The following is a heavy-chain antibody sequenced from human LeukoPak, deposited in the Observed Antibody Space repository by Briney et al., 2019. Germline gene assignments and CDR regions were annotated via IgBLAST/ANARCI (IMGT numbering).Heavy chain of an antibody. J-gene: IGHJ4*02. CDR1: GFTFSGYA. V-gene: IGHV3-23*01. CDR3: AKDLQGSSWYSPDY. Sequence: GGSLRLSCAASGFTFSGYAMTWVRPGPGKGLEWVSIISGCGGSTYYADSVKGRFTISRDNSKNTLYLQMNSLRAEDTAVYYCAKDLQGSSWYSPDYWGQGTLVTVSS. CDR2: ISGCGGST. D-gene: IGHD6-13*01.